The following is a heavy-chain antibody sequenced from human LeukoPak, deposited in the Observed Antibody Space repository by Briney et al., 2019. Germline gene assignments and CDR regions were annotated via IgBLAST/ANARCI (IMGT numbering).Heavy chain of an antibody. CDR2: ISSSGSTI. CDR1: GFTFSSYE. J-gene: IGHJ4*02. V-gene: IGHV3-48*03. Sequence: GGSLRLSCAASGFTFSSYEMNWVSQAPGKGLEWVSYISSSGSTIYYADSVKGRFTISRDNAKNSLYLQMNSLRAEDTAVYYCAREGDSCTNGVCYRKVDYWGQGTLVTVSS. CDR3: AREGDSCTNGVCYRKVDY. D-gene: IGHD2-8*01.